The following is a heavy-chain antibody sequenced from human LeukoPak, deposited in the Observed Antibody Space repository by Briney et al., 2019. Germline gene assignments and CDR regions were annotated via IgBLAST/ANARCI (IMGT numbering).Heavy chain of an antibody. J-gene: IGHJ4*02. CDR3: ARAKMATIFDY. CDR1: GYSISSGYY. Sequence: PSETLSLTCTVSGYSISSGYYWGWIRQPPGKGLEWIGSIYHSGSTYYNPSLKSRVTISVDTPKNQFSLKLSSVTAADTAVYYCARAKMATIFDYWGQGTLVTVSS. D-gene: IGHD5-24*01. V-gene: IGHV4-38-2*02. CDR2: IYHSGST.